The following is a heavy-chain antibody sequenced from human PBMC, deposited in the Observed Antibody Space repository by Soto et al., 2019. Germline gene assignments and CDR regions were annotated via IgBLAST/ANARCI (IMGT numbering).Heavy chain of an antibody. CDR1: GFTFSSYA. CDR2: ISGSGIST. CDR3: AKEEGYSSGWTEIDY. D-gene: IGHD6-19*01. J-gene: IGHJ4*02. Sequence: EVQLLESGGGLVQPGGSLRLSCAASGFTFSSYAMSWVRQAPGKGLEGVSAISGSGISTYYADSVKGRFTISRDNSKNTLYLQLSSLRSDDTAVYYCAKEEGYSSGWTEIDYGGQGNVVTVSS. V-gene: IGHV3-23*01.